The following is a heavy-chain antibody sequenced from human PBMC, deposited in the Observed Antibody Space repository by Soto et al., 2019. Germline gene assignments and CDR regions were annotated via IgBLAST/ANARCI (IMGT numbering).Heavy chain of an antibody. D-gene: IGHD3-9*01. Sequence: GESLKISCKGSGYSFTSYWIGWVRQMPGKGLEWMGIIYPGDSDTRYSPSSQGQVTISADKSISTAYLQWSSLKASDTAMYYCARAHDILTGYYTDYYYYGMDVWGQGTTVTVSS. J-gene: IGHJ6*02. CDR1: GYSFTSYW. V-gene: IGHV5-51*01. CDR2: IYPGDSDT. CDR3: ARAHDILTGYYTDYYYYGMDV.